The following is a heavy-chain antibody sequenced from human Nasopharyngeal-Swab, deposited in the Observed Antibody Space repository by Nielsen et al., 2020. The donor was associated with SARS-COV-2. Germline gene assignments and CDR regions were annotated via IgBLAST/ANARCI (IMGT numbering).Heavy chain of an antibody. V-gene: IGHV1-69*13. CDR2: IIPIFGTA. D-gene: IGHD6-6*01. Sequence: SSVKVSCKASGGTFSSYAISWVRQAPGQGLEWMGGIIPIFGTANYAQKFQGRVTITADESTSTAYMELSSLRSEDTAVYYCAGAVGRVAARYYFDYWGQGTLVTVSS. CDR1: GGTFSSYA. CDR3: AGAVGRVAARYYFDY. J-gene: IGHJ4*02.